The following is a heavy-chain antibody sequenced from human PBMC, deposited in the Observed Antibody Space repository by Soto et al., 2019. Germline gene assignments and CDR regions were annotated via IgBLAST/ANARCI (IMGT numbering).Heavy chain of an antibody. CDR2: ISSSSSTI. Sequence: LPRAASGLTIISFGGSRVRQTTRKGLEWVSYISSSSSTIYYADSVKGRFTISRDNSKNTLYLQMNSLRAEDTAVYYCVKGLGGFDGNYNYFDFRGQGTLVTGSS. V-gene: IGHV3-48*01. CDR3: VKGLGGFDGNYNYFDF. D-gene: IGHD4-17*01. CDR1: GLTIISFG. J-gene: IGHJ4*02.